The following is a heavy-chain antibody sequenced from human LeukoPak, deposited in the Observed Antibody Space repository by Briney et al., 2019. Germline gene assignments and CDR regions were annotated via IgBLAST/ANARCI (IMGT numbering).Heavy chain of an antibody. V-gene: IGHV4-39*01. CDR3: ARHAGGIAAAGTRPFDY. CDR1: GASFSSSTYY. CDR2: IYYSVST. Sequence: SETLSLTCTVSGASFSSSTYYWGWIRQPPGKGLEWIGSIYYSVSTYYNPSLKSRVTMSVDTSKNRFSLKLSSVTAADTAVYYCARHAGGIAAAGTRPFDYWGQGTLVTVSS. J-gene: IGHJ4*02. D-gene: IGHD6-13*01.